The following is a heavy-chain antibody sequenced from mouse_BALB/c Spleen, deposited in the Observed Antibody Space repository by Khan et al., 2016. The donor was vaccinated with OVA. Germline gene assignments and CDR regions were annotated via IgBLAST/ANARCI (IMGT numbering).Heavy chain of an antibody. D-gene: IGHD2-14*01. CDR2: IWGGGGT. CDR1: GFSLSRYN. CDR3: ARAYYRYYGYYAMDY. J-gene: IGHJ4*01. V-gene: IGHV2-6-4*01. Sequence: VQLQESGPGLVAPSQSLSITCTVSGFSLSRYNIHWVRQPPGKGLEWLGMIWGGGGTDYNSTLKSRLSISKDNSKSQVFLKMNGLQTDDTAMYYCARAYYRYYGYYAMDYWGQGTSVTVSS.